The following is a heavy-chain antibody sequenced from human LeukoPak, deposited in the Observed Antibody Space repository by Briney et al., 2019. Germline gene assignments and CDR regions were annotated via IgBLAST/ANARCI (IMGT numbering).Heavy chain of an antibody. CDR3: TRTYDYGDYFAFDI. Sequence: PGGSLRLSCAASGFTFSGSAMHCVRQASGKGLEWVGRIRSKPNSYATAYAASVKGRFTISRDDSKNTAYLQMNSLKTEDTAVYYCTRTYDYGDYFAFDIWGQGTMVTVSS. J-gene: IGHJ3*02. CDR1: GFTFSGSA. D-gene: IGHD4-17*01. V-gene: IGHV3-73*01. CDR2: IRSKPNSYAT.